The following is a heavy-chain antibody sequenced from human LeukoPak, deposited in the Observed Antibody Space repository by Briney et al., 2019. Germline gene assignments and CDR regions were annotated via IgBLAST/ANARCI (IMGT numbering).Heavy chain of an antibody. D-gene: IGHD3-16*01. V-gene: IGHV4-59*01. CDR1: VGSISIYY. Sequence: PSETLSLTCTVSVGSISIYYWNWIRQPPGKGLEWIGYIYYSGSTNYNPSLKSRVTISVDTSKNQFSLNLTSVTAADTAVYYCARFTPQGYGWGGYNRFDPWGQGTLVTVSS. J-gene: IGHJ5*02. CDR3: ARFTPQGYGWGGYNRFDP. CDR2: IYYSGST.